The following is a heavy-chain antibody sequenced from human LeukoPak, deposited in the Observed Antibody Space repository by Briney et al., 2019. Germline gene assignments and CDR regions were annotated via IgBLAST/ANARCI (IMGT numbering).Heavy chain of an antibody. V-gene: IGHV4-39*07. CDR3: ARGVREKNRGFLLYYYYYYMDV. J-gene: IGHJ6*03. CDR1: GGSISSYY. Sequence: SETLSLTCTVSGGSISSYYWGWIRQPPGKGLEWVGNIYYSGSTYYNPSLKSRVTISVDTSKNQFSLKLSSVTAADTAVYYCARGVREKNRGFLLYYYYYYMDVWGKGTTVAISS. D-gene: IGHD3-10*01. CDR2: IYYSGST.